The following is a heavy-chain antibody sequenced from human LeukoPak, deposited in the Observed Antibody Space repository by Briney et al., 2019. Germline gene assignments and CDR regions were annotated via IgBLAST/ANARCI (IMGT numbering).Heavy chain of an antibody. CDR3: ARWRHPVRRPGAFFDY. J-gene: IGHJ4*02. D-gene: IGHD1-1*01. CDR2: IYYTGST. Sequence: SETLSLTCTVSGGSIGSYYWSWIRQPPGKGLEWIGYIYYTGSTNYNPSLKSRVTISVDTSKNQFSLKLSSVTAADTAVYYCARWRHPVRRPGAFFDYWGQGTLVTVSS. V-gene: IGHV4-59*12. CDR1: GGSIGSYY.